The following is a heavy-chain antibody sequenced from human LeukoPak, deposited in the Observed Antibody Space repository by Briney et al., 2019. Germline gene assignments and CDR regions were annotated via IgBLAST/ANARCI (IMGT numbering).Heavy chain of an antibody. CDR3: AKDFWSGYYPKY. V-gene: IGHV3-23*01. J-gene: IGHJ4*02. D-gene: IGHD3-3*01. CDR2: SGSGGST. CDR1: GFTFSFFA. Sequence: GGSLRLSCAASGFTFSFFAMSWVRQAPGKGLEWVSGSGSGGSTHYADSVKGRFTISRDNSKNTLYLQMNSLRAEDTAVYYCAKDFWSGYYPKYWGQGTLVTVSS.